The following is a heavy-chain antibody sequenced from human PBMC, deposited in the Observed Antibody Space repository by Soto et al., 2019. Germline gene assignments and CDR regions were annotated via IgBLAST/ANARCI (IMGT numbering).Heavy chain of an antibody. Sequence: QVQLQQSGPGLVKPSQSFSLTCAISGDSVSRGSAAWNWIRQTPSRGLEWLGRIYYRSKWLNTYEVSVNSRITISPDTSKNQFSLQLSSVTPEDTAVYYCARGSWDDVSGHYYIDVWDEGTTVTVSS. J-gene: IGHJ6*03. D-gene: IGHD5-12*01. CDR1: GDSVSRGSAA. V-gene: IGHV6-1*02. CDR2: IYYRSKWLN. CDR3: ARGSWDDVSGHYYIDV.